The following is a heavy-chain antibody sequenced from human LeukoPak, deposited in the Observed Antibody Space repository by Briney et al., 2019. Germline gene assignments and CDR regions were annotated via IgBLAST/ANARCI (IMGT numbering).Heavy chain of an antibody. D-gene: IGHD3-22*01. CDR2: ISAYNGNT. Sequence: ASVTVSCKPSGYTFTSYGISWVRQAPGQGLEWMGWISAYNGNTNYAQKLQGRVTMTTDTSTSTAYMELRSLRSDDTAVYYCARVRYYDSSGYYTYGMDVWGQGTTVTVSS. J-gene: IGHJ6*02. CDR1: GYTFTSYG. CDR3: ARVRYYDSSGYYTYGMDV. V-gene: IGHV1-18*01.